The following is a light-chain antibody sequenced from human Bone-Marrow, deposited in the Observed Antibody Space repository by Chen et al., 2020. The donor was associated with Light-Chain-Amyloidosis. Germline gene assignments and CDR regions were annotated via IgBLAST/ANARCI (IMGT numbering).Light chain of an antibody. J-gene: IGLJ3*02. CDR3: QVWDRSSDRPV. CDR1: NIGSTS. V-gene: IGLV3-21*02. Sequence: SYVLTQPSSVAVAPGPTATIAWGGNNIGSTSGHWYQQTPGQAPLLVVYDDSDRPSGIPERLSGSNSGNTATLTISRVEAGDEADYYCQVWDRSSDRPVFGGGTKLTVL. CDR2: DDS.